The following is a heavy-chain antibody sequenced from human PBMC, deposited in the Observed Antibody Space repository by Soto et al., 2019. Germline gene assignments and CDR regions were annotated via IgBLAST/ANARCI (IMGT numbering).Heavy chain of an antibody. Sequence: QVQLVQSGAEVKKPGASVKVSCKASGYTFTSYDINWVRQATGQGLEWMGWMNPNRGNTGYAQKFQGRVTMTRNTSISTAYMELSSLRSEDTAVYYCARGIVVVTATLFDYWGQGTLVTVSS. CDR2: MNPNRGNT. D-gene: IGHD2-21*02. J-gene: IGHJ4*02. V-gene: IGHV1-8*01. CDR3: ARGIVVVTATLFDY. CDR1: GYTFTSYD.